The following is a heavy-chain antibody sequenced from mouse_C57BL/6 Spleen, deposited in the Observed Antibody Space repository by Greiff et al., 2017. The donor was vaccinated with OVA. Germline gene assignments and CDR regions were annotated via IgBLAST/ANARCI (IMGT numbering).Heavy chain of an antibody. J-gene: IGHJ3*01. CDR3: ARDGYGGFAY. CDR2: ISDGGSYT. V-gene: IGHV5-4*01. Sequence: EVHLVESGGGLVKPGGSLKLSCAASGFTFSSYAMSWVRQTPEKRLEWVATISDGGSYTYYPDNVKGRFTISRDNAKNNLYLQMRHLNSEDTAMYYCARDGYGGFAYWGQGTLVTVSA. D-gene: IGHD1-2*01. CDR1: GFTFSSYA.